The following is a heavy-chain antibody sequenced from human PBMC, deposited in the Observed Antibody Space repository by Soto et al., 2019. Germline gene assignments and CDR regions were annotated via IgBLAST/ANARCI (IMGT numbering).Heavy chain of an antibody. D-gene: IGHD2-2*02. CDR3: AKGLGYCSSTSCYSSLTIDY. CDR1: GFTFSSYG. V-gene: IGHV3-30*18. CDR2: ISYDGSNK. Sequence: GGSLRLSCAASGFTFSSYGMHWVRQAPGKGLEWVAVISYDGSNKYYADSVKGRFTISRDNSKNTLYLQMNSLRAEDTAVYYCAKGLGYCSSTSCYSSLTIDYWGQGTLVTVSS. J-gene: IGHJ4*02.